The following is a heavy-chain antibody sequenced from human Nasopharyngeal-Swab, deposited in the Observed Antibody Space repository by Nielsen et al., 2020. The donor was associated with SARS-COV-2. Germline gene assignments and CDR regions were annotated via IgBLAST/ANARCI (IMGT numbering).Heavy chain of an antibody. Sequence: GESLKISCAASGFTVSSNYMSWVRQAQGKGLDWVSVIYSGGSTYYADSVKSRFTISRDNSKNTLYLQMNSLRAEDTAVYYCATLTLKIVGVTSDDAFDIWGQGTMVTVSS. CDR2: IYSGGST. CDR1: GFTVSSNY. D-gene: IGHD1-26*01. V-gene: IGHV3-53*01. CDR3: ATLTLKIVGVTSDDAFDI. J-gene: IGHJ3*02.